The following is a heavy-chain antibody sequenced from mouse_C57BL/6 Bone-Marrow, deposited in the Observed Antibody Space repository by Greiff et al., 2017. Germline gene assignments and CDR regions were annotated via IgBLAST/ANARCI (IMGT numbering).Heavy chain of an antibody. CDR3: ARVDDYDEGFAY. D-gene: IGHD2-4*01. J-gene: IGHJ3*01. CDR1: GYTFTSYW. CDR2: IDPSDSYT. Sequence: QVQLQQPGAELVMPGASVKLSCKASGYTFTSYWMHWVKQRPGQGLEWIGEIDPSDSYTNYNQKFKGKSTLTVDTSSSTAYMQLSSLTSEDAADYYCARVDDYDEGFAYWGQGTLVTVSA. V-gene: IGHV1-69*01.